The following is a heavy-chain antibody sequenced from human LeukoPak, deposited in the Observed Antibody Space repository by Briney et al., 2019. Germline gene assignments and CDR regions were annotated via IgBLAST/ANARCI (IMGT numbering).Heavy chain of an antibody. V-gene: IGHV3-7*01. CDR1: GFTFRSYW. CDR3: ARDGGPFDY. Sequence: GSLRLSCAASGFTFRSYWMSWVRQVPGKGPEWVANIKQDGSEKYYVDSVKGRFTISRDNAKKSLYLQMNSLRAEDTAVYYCARDGGPFDYWGQGTLVIVSS. D-gene: IGHD3-16*01. J-gene: IGHJ4*02. CDR2: IKQDGSEK.